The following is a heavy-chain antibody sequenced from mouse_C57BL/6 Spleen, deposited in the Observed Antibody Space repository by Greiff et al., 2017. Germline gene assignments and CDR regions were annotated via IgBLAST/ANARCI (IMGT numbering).Heavy chain of an antibody. Sequence: EVQRVESGGGLVKPGGSLKLSCAASGFTFSSYAMSWVRQTPEKRLEWVATISDGGSYTYYPDNVKGRFTISRDNAKNNLYLQMSHLKSEDKAMYYCAREGNYYFDYWGQGTTLTVSS. CDR1: GFTFSSYA. J-gene: IGHJ2*01. CDR3: AREGNYYFDY. CDR2: ISDGGSYT. D-gene: IGHD2-1*01. V-gene: IGHV5-4*01.